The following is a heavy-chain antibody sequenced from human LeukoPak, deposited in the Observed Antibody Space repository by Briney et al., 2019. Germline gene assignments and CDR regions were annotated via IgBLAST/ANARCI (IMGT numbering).Heavy chain of an antibody. CDR3: ARAPADIVIVPAAISVDY. CDR1: GYTFTSYG. V-gene: IGHV1-18*01. Sequence: GASVKVSCKASGYTFTSYGISWVRQAPGQGLEWMGWISAYNGNTNYAQKLQGRVTMTTDTSTSTAYMELRSLRSDDTAVYYCARAPADIVIVPAAISVDYWGQGTLVTVSS. CDR2: ISAYNGNT. D-gene: IGHD2-2*01. J-gene: IGHJ4*02.